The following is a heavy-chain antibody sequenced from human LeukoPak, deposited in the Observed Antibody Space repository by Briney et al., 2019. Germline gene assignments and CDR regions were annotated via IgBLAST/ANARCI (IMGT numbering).Heavy chain of an antibody. CDR3: ARQGTIFGVVTIFDY. CDR2: IYPGDSDT. CDR1: GYSFTSYW. V-gene: IGHV5-51*01. D-gene: IGHD3-3*01. Sequence: PGESLKISCKGSGYSFTSYWIGWVRQMPGKGLEWMGIIYPGDSDTRYSPSFQGQVTISADKSISTAYLQWSSLKASDTAMYYCARQGTIFGVVTIFDYWGQGTLVTVSS. J-gene: IGHJ4*02.